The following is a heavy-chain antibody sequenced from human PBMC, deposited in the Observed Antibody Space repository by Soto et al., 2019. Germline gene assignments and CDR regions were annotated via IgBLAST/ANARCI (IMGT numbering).Heavy chain of an antibody. J-gene: IGHJ4*02. CDR3: VRDSPIGSTYSGYDGIDY. CDR2: IIPLLDIT. D-gene: IGHD5-12*01. CDR1: GGTFSNDI. V-gene: IGHV1-69*08. Sequence: QVQLVQSGAEVKKPGSSVKVSCKASGGTFSNDIITWVRQAPGQGLEWMGRIIPLLDITNYAQKFQGRVTITADKSTSTAYMGLNSLRSEDTAVYYCVRDSPIGSTYSGYDGIDYWGQGTLVTVSS.